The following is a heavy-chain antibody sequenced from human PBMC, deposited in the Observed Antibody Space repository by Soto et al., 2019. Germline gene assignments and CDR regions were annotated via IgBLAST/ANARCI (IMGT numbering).Heavy chain of an antibody. CDR3: ARVKIVGATTGWFDP. Sequence: SETLSLTCTVSGGSISSYYWSWIRQPAGKGLEWIGRIYTSGSTNYNPSLKSRATMSVDTSKNQFSLKLSSVTAADTAVYYCARVKIVGATTGWFDPWGQGTLVTVSS. V-gene: IGHV4-4*07. CDR1: GGSISSYY. J-gene: IGHJ5*02. CDR2: IYTSGST. D-gene: IGHD1-26*01.